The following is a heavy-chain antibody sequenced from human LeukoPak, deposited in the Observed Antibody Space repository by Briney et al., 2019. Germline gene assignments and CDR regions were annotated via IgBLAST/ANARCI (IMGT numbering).Heavy chain of an antibody. V-gene: IGHV3-11*01. CDR1: GFTFSDYY. CDR2: ISSSGSTI. D-gene: IGHD5-12*01. J-gene: IGHJ3*02. CDR3: ARRHSGYDSYAFDI. Sequence: GGSLRLSCAASGFTFSDYYMSCIRQAPGKGLEWVSYISSSGSTIYYADSVKGRFTISRDNAKNSLYLQMNSLRAEDTAVYYCARRHSGYDSYAFDIWGQGTMVTVSS.